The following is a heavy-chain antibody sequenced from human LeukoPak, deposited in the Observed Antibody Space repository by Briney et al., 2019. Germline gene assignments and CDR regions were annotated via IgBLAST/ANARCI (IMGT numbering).Heavy chain of an antibody. J-gene: IGHJ6*02. CDR2: ISYDGSNK. CDR1: GFTFSSYA. CDR3: AREGGYSSSWYPSPYYYYGMDV. Sequence: GGSLRLSCAASGFTFSSYAMHWVRQAPGKGLEWVAVISYDGSNKYYADSVKGRFTISRDNSKNTLYLQMNSLRAEDTAVYYCAREGGYSSSWYPSPYYYYGMDVWGQGTTVTVSS. D-gene: IGHD6-13*01. V-gene: IGHV3-30-3*01.